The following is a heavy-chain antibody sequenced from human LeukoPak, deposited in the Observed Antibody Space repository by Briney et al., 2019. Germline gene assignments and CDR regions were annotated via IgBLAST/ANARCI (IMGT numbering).Heavy chain of an antibody. V-gene: IGHV4-59*02. Sequence: PSETLSLTCNVSGGSVRSYYWSWIRQPPGKGLEWIGYIYSSGSTNYNPSLKSRVTMSVDTSKNQFSLKVSSVTAADTAVYYCARVFDSGSQAYFYYMDVWGKGTTVTISS. CDR3: ARVFDSGSQAYFYYMDV. D-gene: IGHD3-10*01. CDR2: IYSSGST. J-gene: IGHJ6*03. CDR1: GGSVRSYY.